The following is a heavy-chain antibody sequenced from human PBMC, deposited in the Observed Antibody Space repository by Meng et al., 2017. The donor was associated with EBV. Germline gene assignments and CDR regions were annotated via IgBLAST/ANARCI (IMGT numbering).Heavy chain of an antibody. D-gene: IGHD3-16*02. CDR3: ARVRTFGGVIPPDY. Sequence: VQSGAEVKKPGATVKVSCKPSCYTFTSFGISWLRQAPGQGLEWMGWISAYNGNTNYAQKLQGRVTMTTDTSTSTAYMELRSLRSDDTAVYYCARVRTFGGVIPPDYWGQGTLVTVSS. CDR1: CYTFTSFG. V-gene: IGHV1-18*01. CDR2: ISAYNGNT. J-gene: IGHJ4*02.